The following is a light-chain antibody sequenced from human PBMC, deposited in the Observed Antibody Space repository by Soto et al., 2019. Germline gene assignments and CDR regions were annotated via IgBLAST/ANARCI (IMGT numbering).Light chain of an antibody. V-gene: IGLV2-14*01. Sequence: QSALTQPASVSGSPGQSITISCTGTSSDVGGYNYVSWYQQHPGKAPKLMIYEVSNRPSGVSNRFSGSKSGNTASLTISGLQAEDEADYYCSSHTSSSPIFGGGTKLTVL. CDR1: SSDVGGYNY. CDR2: EVS. J-gene: IGLJ2*01. CDR3: SSHTSSSPI.